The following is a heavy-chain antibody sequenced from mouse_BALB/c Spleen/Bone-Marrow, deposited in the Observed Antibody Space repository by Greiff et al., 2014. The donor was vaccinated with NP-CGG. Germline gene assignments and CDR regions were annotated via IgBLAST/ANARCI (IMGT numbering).Heavy chain of an antibody. J-gene: IGHJ1*01. Sequence: VQLQQSGAELARPGASVKLSCKASGYTFTSYWMQWVKQGPGQGLEWIGAIYPGDGDTRYTQKFKGKATLTAGKSSSTTYMQHSSMASEDAAVDYCGRSYYCSSNEYFDDWGAGTTVTVSS. CDR2: IYPGDGDT. CDR1: GYTFTSYW. D-gene: IGHD1-1*01. CDR3: GRSYYCSSNEYFDD. V-gene: IGHV1-87*01.